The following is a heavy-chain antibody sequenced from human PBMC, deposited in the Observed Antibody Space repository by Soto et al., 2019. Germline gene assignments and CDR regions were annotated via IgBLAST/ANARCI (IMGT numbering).Heavy chain of an antibody. Sequence: QVLLVQFGAEVKKPGASVKVSCKASGYTFNSYGVSWVRQAPGQGLEWMGWISAYNGNTKYSQNLQGRVTMTIDTTTSSAYLEVRSLRSDDTAIYYCARYFWSGQLPFYFDQWGQGTLVTVSS. J-gene: IGHJ4*02. D-gene: IGHD3-3*01. CDR1: GYTFNSYG. V-gene: IGHV1-18*01. CDR3: ARYFWSGQLPFYFDQ. CDR2: ISAYNGNT.